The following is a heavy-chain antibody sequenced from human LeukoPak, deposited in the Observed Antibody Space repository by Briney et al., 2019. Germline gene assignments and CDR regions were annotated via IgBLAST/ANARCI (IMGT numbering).Heavy chain of an antibody. CDR1: GFTFSSYA. CDR2: ISYDGSNK. CDR3: ARDRVIVGATWGVFDY. Sequence: PGGFLRLSCAASGFTFSSYAMHWVRQAPGKGLEWVAVISYDGSNKYYADSVKGRFTISRDNSKNTLYLQMNSLRAEDTAVYYCARDRVIVGATWGVFDYWGQGTLVTVSS. J-gene: IGHJ4*02. D-gene: IGHD1-26*01. V-gene: IGHV3-30-3*01.